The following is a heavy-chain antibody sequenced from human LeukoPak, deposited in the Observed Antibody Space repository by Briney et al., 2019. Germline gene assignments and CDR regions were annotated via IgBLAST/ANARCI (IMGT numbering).Heavy chain of an antibody. CDR2: ISYDGSNK. V-gene: IGHV3-30-3*01. D-gene: IGHD1-26*01. CDR3: AAQWELTTFDY. CDR1: GFTFSSCA. Sequence: GGSLRLSCAASGFTFSSCAMHWVRQAPGKGLGWVAVISYDGSNKYYADSVKGRFTISRDNSKNTLYLQMNSLRAEDTAVYYCAAQWELTTFDYWGQGTLVTVSS. J-gene: IGHJ4*02.